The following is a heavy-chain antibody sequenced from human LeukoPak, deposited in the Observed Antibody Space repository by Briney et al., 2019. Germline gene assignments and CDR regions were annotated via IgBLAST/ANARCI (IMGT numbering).Heavy chain of an antibody. J-gene: IGHJ4*02. D-gene: IGHD4-17*01. Sequence: ASVKVSCKASGYTFTSYGISWVRQAPGQGLEWMGWISAYNGNTNYAQKLQGRVTMTTDTSTSTAYMELRSLRSDDTAVYYCARDRGTTVDGADFDYWGQGTLVTVSS. CDR2: ISAYNGNT. V-gene: IGHV1-18*01. CDR3: ARDRGTTVDGADFDY. CDR1: GYTFTSYG.